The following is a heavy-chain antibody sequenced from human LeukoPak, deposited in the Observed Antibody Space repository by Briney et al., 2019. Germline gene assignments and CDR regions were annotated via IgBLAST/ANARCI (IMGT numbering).Heavy chain of an antibody. Sequence: ASVKVSCKASGYTFTGYYMHWVRQAPGQGLEWMGWINPNSSGTNYAQKFQGRVTMTRDTSISTAYMELSRLRSDDTAVYYCAYSLGDGYTFYYWGQGTLVTVS. V-gene: IGHV1-2*02. CDR1: GYTFTGYY. CDR2: INPNSSGT. D-gene: IGHD5-24*01. CDR3: AYSLGDGYTFYY. J-gene: IGHJ4*02.